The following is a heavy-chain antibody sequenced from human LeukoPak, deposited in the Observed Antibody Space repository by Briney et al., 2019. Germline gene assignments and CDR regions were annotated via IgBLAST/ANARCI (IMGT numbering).Heavy chain of an antibody. CDR2: ISVSGGST. Sequence: GGSLRLSCAASGFTFSSYAMSWVRQAPGKGLEWVSAISVSGGSTYYADSVKGRFTISRDSSKNTLYLQMSSLRAEDTAVYYCAKGVESDAFDIWGQGTMVTVSS. V-gene: IGHV3-23*01. CDR3: AKGVESDAFDI. CDR1: GFTFSSYA. D-gene: IGHD5-24*01. J-gene: IGHJ3*02.